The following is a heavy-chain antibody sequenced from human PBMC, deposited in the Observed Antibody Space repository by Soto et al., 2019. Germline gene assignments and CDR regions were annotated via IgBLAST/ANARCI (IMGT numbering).Heavy chain of an antibody. CDR1: GGSISSYY. Sequence: PSETLSLTCTVSGGSISSYYWSWIRQPPGKGLEWIGYIYYSGSTNYNPSLKSRVTISVDTSKNQFSLKLSSVTAADTAVYYCARQNYDWGFFYFDYWGQGTLVTVSS. J-gene: IGHJ4*02. CDR2: IYYSGST. D-gene: IGHD3-16*01. CDR3: ARQNYDWGFFYFDY. V-gene: IGHV4-59*08.